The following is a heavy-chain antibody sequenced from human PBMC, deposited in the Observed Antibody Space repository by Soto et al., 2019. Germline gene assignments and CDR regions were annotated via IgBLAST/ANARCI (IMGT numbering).Heavy chain of an antibody. J-gene: IGHJ6*02. Sequence: ASVKVSCKASGYTFTIYYMHWVRQAPGQGLEWMGIINPSGGSTSYAQKFQGGVTMTRDTSTSTVYMELSSLRSEDTAVYYCARGISSGGRLVYYYYYGMDVWGQGTTVSVSS. CDR3: ARGISSGGRLVYYYYYGMDV. CDR2: INPSGGST. D-gene: IGHD6-19*01. CDR1: GYTFTIYY. V-gene: IGHV1-46*01.